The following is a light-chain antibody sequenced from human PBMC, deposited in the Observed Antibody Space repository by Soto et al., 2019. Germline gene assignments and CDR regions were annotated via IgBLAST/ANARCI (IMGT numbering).Light chain of an antibody. CDR1: QIVGTW. CDR2: DAS. CDR3: QHYNSYSEA. J-gene: IGKJ1*01. Sequence: GARVTITCRASQIVGTWLAWHQQKPGKAPKLLIFDASSLESGVSSRFSGSGSGTEFTLTISSLQPDDFATYYCQHYNSYSEAFGQGTKVDI. V-gene: IGKV1-5*01.